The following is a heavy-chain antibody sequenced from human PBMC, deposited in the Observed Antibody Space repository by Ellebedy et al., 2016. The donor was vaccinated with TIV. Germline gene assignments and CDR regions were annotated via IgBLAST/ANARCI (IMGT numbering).Heavy chain of an antibody. CDR1: GYSFTSYW. V-gene: IGHV5-51*01. Sequence: GESLKISXKGSGYSFTSYWIGWVRQMPGKGLEWMRIIYPGDSDTRYSPSFQGQVTISADKSISTAYLQWSSLKASDTAVYYCARRGDDFWSGVDAFDIWGQGTMVTVSS. CDR2: IYPGDSDT. J-gene: IGHJ3*02. CDR3: ARRGDDFWSGVDAFDI. D-gene: IGHD3-3*01.